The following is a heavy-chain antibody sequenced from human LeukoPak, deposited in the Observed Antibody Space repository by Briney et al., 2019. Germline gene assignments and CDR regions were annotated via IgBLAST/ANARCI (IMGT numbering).Heavy chain of an antibody. CDR1: GFTFSSYS. CDR2: ISSSSSYI. Sequence: GGSLRLSCAASGFTFSSYSMNWVRQAPGKGLEWVSSISSSSSYIYYADSVKGRFTISRDNAKNSLYLQMNSLRAEDTAVYYCARDGSSSCWYEQNYYFDYWGQGTLVTVSS. CDR3: ARDGSSSCWYEQNYYFDY. J-gene: IGHJ4*02. V-gene: IGHV3-21*01. D-gene: IGHD6-13*01.